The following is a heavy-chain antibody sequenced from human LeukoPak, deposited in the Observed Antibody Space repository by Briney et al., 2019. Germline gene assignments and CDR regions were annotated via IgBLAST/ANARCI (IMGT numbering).Heavy chain of an antibody. CDR1: GGSISSYY. D-gene: IGHD6-19*01. V-gene: IGHV4-59*08. Sequence: SETLSLTCTVSGGSISSYYWSWIRQPPGKGVEWIGYIYYSGSTNYNPSLKSRVTISVDTSKKQFSLKLSSVTAADTAVYYCARRGSGWYYFDYWGQGTLVTVSS. CDR2: IYYSGST. CDR3: ARRGSGWYYFDY. J-gene: IGHJ4*02.